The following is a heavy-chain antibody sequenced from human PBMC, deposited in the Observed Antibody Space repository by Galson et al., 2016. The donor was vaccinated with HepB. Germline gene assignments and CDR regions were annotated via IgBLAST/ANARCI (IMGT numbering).Heavy chain of an antibody. CDR2: IYHSGNT. CDR3: ASHDDSDWDY. J-gene: IGHJ4*02. Sequence: SETLSLTCTVSGGSVRGSIYYWGWIRQPPGKGLEWIGSIYHSGNTYYSPSLSLSLKSRVTISVDTSKNQFSLKLRSVTAADTAVYYCASHDDSDWDYWGQGTLVTVSP. CDR1: GGSVRGSIYY. V-gene: IGHV4-39*01. D-gene: IGHD3-9*01.